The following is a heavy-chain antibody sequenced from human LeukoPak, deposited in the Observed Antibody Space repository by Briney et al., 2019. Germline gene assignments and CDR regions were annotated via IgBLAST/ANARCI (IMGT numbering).Heavy chain of an antibody. CDR3: ARVRTIFGGYFDY. CDR2: ISAYNGNT. CDR1: GYTFTSYG. D-gene: IGHD3-3*01. V-gene: IGHV1-18*01. Sequence: GASVKVSCKASGYTFTSYGISWVRQAPGQGLEWMGWISAYNGNTNYAQKLQGRVTVATDTSTSAAYMELRSLRSDDTAVYYYARVRTIFGGYFDYWGQGTLVTVSS. J-gene: IGHJ4*02.